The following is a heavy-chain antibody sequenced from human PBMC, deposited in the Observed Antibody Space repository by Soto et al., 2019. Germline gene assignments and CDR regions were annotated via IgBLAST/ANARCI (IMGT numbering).Heavy chain of an antibody. D-gene: IGHD6-13*01. CDR1: GFTFSTSD. Sequence: GGSLRLSCAASGFTFSTSDMHWVRQPTGKGLEWVSAIGTRGDTYYANSVKGRFTISRENAKISVYLQMDTLRAEDTAVYYCVRGESAADGPYRDYLDDWGQGTLVTVSS. CDR3: VRGESAADGPYRDYLDD. V-gene: IGHV3-13*01. J-gene: IGHJ4*02. CDR2: IGTRGDT.